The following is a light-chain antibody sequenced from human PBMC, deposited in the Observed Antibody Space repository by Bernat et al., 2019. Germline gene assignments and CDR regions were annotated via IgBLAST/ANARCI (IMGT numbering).Light chain of an antibody. Sequence: QSALTQPASVSGSPGQSITISCTGTSSDVGAYNYVSWYQQHPGKAPKLMIYGVTDRPSGVSIRFSGSKSGNTASLTISGLQAEDEADYYYSSYTSTSTPYVFGTGTKVTVL. CDR3: SSYTSTSTPYV. CDR2: GVT. CDR1: SSDVGAYNY. V-gene: IGLV2-14*03. J-gene: IGLJ1*01.